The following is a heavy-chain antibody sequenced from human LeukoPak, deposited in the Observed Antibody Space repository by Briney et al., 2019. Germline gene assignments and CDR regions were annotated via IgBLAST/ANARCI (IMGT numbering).Heavy chain of an antibody. V-gene: IGHV4-34*01. J-gene: IGHJ6*03. CDR3: ARGGGYYYMDV. CDR1: GGSFSGYY. Sequence: AETLSLTYAVYGGSFSGYYWSWIRQPPGKGLEWIGEINHSGSTNYSPSLKSRVTISVDTSKNQFSLKVGSVTAADTAVYYCARGGGYYYMDVWGKGTTVTVSS. CDR2: INHSGST. D-gene: IGHD3-10*01.